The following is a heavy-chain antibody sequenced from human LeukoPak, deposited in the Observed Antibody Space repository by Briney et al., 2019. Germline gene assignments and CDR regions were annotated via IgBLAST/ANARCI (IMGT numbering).Heavy chain of an antibody. CDR2: ISGSCPYT. D-gene: IGHD2-2*03. CDR1: GVTFSSNA. Sequence: PAESLTLSCAASGVTFSSNAMTWDRQAPAQWLDLDSPISGSCPYTFYTDYAKCRITTSRDSSKNTLYLHMNRLRAAATALYDCAKHGYCSGISCFFDFWGQGTQVTVSS. CDR3: AKHGYCSGISCFFDF. J-gene: IGHJ4*02. V-gene: IGHV3-23*01.